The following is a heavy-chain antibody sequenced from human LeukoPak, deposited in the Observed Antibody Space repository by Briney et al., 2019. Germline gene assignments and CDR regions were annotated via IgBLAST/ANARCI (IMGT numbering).Heavy chain of an antibody. CDR3: ARDAPSDYTIGSN. V-gene: IGHV3-11*04. CDR2: ISGDGTTI. Sequence: GVSLRLSCAASGFTFSAYFMSWIRQAPGKGLEWVAYISGDGTTIYYADSVKGRFTISRDNAKNSPNLQMNSLRAEDTAVYYCARDAPSDYTIGSNWGQGTMVTVSS. D-gene: IGHD4-11*01. CDR1: GFTFSAYF. J-gene: IGHJ3*01.